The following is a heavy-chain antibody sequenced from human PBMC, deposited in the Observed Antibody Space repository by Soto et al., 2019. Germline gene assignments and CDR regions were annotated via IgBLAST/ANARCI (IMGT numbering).Heavy chain of an antibody. CDR2: ILVDVRT. Sequence: EVQMFESGGGLAHPGGSLKPPCEAPGFICGSYNMTWVPQAPGKGLEWVSTILVDVRTFYVDSVKGRFTISRDSSQNTVYLQMNSLTAGDTALYYCAKATATGGGAFDICGQGTKVTVSS. J-gene: IGHJ3*02. D-gene: IGHD2-8*02. CDR3: AKATATGGGAFDI. CDR1: GFICGSYN. V-gene: IGHV3-23*01.